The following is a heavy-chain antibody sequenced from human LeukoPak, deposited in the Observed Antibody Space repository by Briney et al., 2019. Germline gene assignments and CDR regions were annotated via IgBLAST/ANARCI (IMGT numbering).Heavy chain of an antibody. V-gene: IGHV4-30-2*01. Sequence: SQTLSLTCAVSGGSISSGGYSWSWIRQPPGKGLEWIGYIYHSGSTYYNPSLKSRVTISVDTSKNQFSLKLSSVTAADTAVYYCASMYDSSGYYKYWGQGTLVTVSS. CDR3: ASMYDSSGYYKY. CDR1: GGSISSGGYS. CDR2: IYHSGST. D-gene: IGHD3-22*01. J-gene: IGHJ4*02.